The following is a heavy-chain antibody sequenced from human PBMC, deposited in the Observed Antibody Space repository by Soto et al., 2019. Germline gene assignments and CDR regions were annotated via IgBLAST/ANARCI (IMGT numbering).Heavy chain of an antibody. CDR3: ARDRWELHRYFDY. CDR2: IYYSGST. D-gene: IGHD1-26*01. J-gene: IGHJ4*02. Sequence: SETLSLTCTVSGGSVSSGSYCWSWIRQPPGKGLEWIGYIYYSGSTNYNPSLKSRVTISVDTSKNQFSLKLSSVTAADTAVYYCARDRWELHRYFDYWGQGTLVTVSS. CDR1: GGSVSSGSYC. V-gene: IGHV4-61*01.